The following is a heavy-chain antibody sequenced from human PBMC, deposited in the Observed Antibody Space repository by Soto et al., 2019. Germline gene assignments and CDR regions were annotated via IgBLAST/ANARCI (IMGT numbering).Heavy chain of an antibody. CDR2: IFWDDDK. V-gene: IGHV2-5*02. D-gene: IGHD4-17*01. Sequence: QITFKESGPTLVKPKQTLALTCTFSGFSVPSDGVGVGWIRQPPGKALEWLAVIFWDDDKRYSPSLESRLSIARDTSKDQVFLTMTNMESVDTATYYCALLNDGDYTFWGQGTRVTVSS. J-gene: IGHJ4*02. CDR1: GFSVPSDGVG. CDR3: ALLNDGDYTF.